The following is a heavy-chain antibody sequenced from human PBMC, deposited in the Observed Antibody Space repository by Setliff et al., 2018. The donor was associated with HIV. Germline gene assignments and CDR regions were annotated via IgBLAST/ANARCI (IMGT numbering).Heavy chain of an antibody. D-gene: IGHD1-1*01. J-gene: IGHJ6*03. CDR2: INPSGGST. CDR3: ARNPQPTGTPDYYYYYYMDV. CDR1: GYTFTSYY. V-gene: IGHV1-46*01. Sequence: KVSCKASGYTFTSYYIHWVRQAPGQGLEWMGRINPSGGSTSYAQKFQGRVTITADKSTSTACMELSSLRSEDTAVYYCARNPQPTGTPDYYYYYYMDVWGKGTTVTVSS.